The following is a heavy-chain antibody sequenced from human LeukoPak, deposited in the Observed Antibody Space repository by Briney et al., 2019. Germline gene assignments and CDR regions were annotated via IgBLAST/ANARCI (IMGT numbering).Heavy chain of an antibody. CDR2: INHSGST. CDR3: ARRPIAAAGFFGY. D-gene: IGHD6-13*01. V-gene: IGHV4-34*01. J-gene: IGHJ4*02. CDR1: GRSFSGYY. Sequence: SETLSLTCAVYGRSFSGYYWSWIRQPPGKGLEWIGEINHSGSTNYNPSLKSRVTISVDTSKNQFSLQLSAVTAADTAVYYCARRPIAAAGFFGYWGQGTLVTVSS.